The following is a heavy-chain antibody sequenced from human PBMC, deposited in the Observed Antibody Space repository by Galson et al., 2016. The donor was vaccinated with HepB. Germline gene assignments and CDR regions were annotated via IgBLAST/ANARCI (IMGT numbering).Heavy chain of an antibody. D-gene: IGHD5-24*01. CDR2: IYYSGST. CDR1: GGSISSSSYY. Sequence: TLSLTCTVSGGSISSSSYYRDWIRQPPGKGLEWIGSIYYSGSTYYNPSLKSRVTISVDTSKNQFSLKLSSVTAADTAVYYCARNERRWLHSPYYFDSWGQGTLVTVSS. J-gene: IGHJ4*02. CDR3: ARNERRWLHSPYYFDS. V-gene: IGHV4-39*01.